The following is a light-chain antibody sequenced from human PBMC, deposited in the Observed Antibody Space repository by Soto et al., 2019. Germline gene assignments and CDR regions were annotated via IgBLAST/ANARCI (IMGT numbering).Light chain of an antibody. CDR2: KTS. CDR3: QQYYRRET. Sequence: DIQMTQSPSTVSASVGDRVTITCRASQAINPWLAWHLQKPGKAPKVLIYKTSDLENGVPSRFSGSGSGTEFTLTISNLQPDDFATYYCQQYYRRETFGPGTRVEV. J-gene: IGKJ1*01. CDR1: QAINPW. V-gene: IGKV1-5*03.